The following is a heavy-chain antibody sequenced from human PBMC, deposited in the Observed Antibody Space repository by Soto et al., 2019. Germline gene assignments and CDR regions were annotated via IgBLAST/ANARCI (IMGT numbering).Heavy chain of an antibody. V-gene: IGHV3-11*01. D-gene: IGHD5-12*01. CDR2: ISSSGSTI. CDR1: GFTFSDYY. Sequence: PGGSLRLSCAASGFTFSDYYMSWIRQAAGKGLEWVSYISSSGSTIYYADSVKGRFTISRDNAKNSLYLQMNSLRAEDTAVYYCARVFKRGRWLQLQPLPDYWGQGTLVTVSS. J-gene: IGHJ4*02. CDR3: ARVFKRGRWLQLQPLPDY.